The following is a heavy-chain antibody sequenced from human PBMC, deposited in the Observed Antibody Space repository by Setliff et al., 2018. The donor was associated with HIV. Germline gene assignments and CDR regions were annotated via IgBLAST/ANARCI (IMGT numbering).Heavy chain of an antibody. V-gene: IGHV4-39*01. CDR1: GDSITNDDYY. J-gene: IGHJ5*02. Sequence: PSETLSLTCTVSGDSITNDDYYWGWIRQPPGKGLEWIAIIHYNGRTYYDPSLKSRVTIFVDSSKTQFYLKLRSVTASDTAVYYCARYTSKVDWFDPWGQGTLVTVSS. D-gene: IGHD2-2*02. CDR3: ARYTSKVDWFDP. CDR2: IHYNGRT.